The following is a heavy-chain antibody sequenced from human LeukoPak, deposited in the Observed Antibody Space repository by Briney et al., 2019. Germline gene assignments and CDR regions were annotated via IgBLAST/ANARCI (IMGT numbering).Heavy chain of an antibody. Sequence: SETLSLTCTVSGGSVSSTTYYWGWIRQPPGKALEWIGSVFYSGTTYYNPSLKSRVTMSVDTSKNQFSLNLNSVTAADTAVYYCATGKKNWFDPWGQGTLVTGSS. V-gene: IGHV4-39*01. CDR3: ATGKKNWFDP. CDR2: VFYSGTT. J-gene: IGHJ5*02. CDR1: GGSVSSTTYY.